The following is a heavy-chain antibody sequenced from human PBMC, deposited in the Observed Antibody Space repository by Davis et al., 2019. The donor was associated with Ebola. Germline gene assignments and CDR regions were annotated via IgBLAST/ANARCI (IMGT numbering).Heavy chain of an antibody. D-gene: IGHD4-17*01. CDR2: INLSGGST. Sequence: AASVKVSCKASGYTFTNYYMHWVRQAPGQGLEWMGIINLSGGSTTYAQKFQGRVTMTRDTSTSTVYMELSSLRSEDTAVFYCARESIYGDSVDFDYWGQGTLVIVSS. CDR3: ARESIYGDSVDFDY. V-gene: IGHV1-46*01. CDR1: GYTFTNYY. J-gene: IGHJ4*02.